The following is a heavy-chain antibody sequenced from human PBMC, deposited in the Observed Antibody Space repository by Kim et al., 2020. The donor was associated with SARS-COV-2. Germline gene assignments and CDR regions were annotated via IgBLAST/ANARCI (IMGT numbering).Heavy chain of an antibody. J-gene: IGHJ4*02. CDR1: GGSFSGYY. V-gene: IGHV4-34*01. Sequence: SETLSLTCAVYGGSFSGYYWSWIRQPPGKGLEWIGEINHSGSTNYNPSLKRRVTISVDTSKNQFSLKLSSVTAADTAVYYCARNRGLATVPGWGQGTLVT. D-gene: IGHD4-17*01. CDR3: ARNRGLATVPG. CDR2: INHSGST.